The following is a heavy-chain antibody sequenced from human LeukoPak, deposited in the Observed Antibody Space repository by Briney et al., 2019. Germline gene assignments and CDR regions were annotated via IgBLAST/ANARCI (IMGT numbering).Heavy chain of an antibody. Sequence: PSETLSLTCTVSGGSISSSSYYWGWIRQPPGKGLEWIGSIYYSGSTYYNPSLKRRVTISVDTSKNQFSLKLSSVTAADTAVYYCARPISIAVGIDYWGQGTLVTVSS. J-gene: IGHJ4*02. D-gene: IGHD6-19*01. CDR2: IYYSGST. CDR1: GGSISSSSYY. V-gene: IGHV4-39*01. CDR3: ARPISIAVGIDY.